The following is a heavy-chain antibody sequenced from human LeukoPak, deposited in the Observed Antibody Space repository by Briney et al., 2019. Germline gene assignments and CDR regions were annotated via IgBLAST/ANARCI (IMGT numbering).Heavy chain of an antibody. Sequence: SETLSLTCTVSGGSISSYYWSWIRQPAGKGLEWIGRIYTSGSTNYNPSLKSRATMSVDTSKNQFSLKLSSVTAADTAVYYCARGGYSSGWYLPPFDYWGQGTLVTVSS. CDR3: ARGGYSSGWYLPPFDY. V-gene: IGHV4-4*07. CDR2: IYTSGST. D-gene: IGHD6-19*01. CDR1: GGSISSYY. J-gene: IGHJ4*02.